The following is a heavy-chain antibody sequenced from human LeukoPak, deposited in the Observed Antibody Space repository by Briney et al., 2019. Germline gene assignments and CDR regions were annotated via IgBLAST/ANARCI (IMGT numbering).Heavy chain of an antibody. Sequence: SVKVSCKASGGTFGSYAISWVRQAPGQGLEWMGGIIPIFGTANYAQKFQGRVTITADESTSTAYMELSSLRSEDTAVYYCARDGTYYDFWSGYPTLFDYWGQGTLVTVSS. D-gene: IGHD3-3*01. CDR3: ARDGTYYDFWSGYPTLFDY. CDR1: GGTFGSYA. CDR2: IIPIFGTA. V-gene: IGHV1-69*01. J-gene: IGHJ4*02.